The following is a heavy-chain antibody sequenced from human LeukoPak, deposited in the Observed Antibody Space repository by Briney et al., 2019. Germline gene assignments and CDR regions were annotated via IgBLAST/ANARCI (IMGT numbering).Heavy chain of an antibody. CDR2: INPNSGGT. J-gene: IGHJ6*03. CDR3: ARDGFARWPPTPGFYYMDV. V-gene: IGHV1-2*02. D-gene: IGHD2-2*03. Sequence: ASVKVSCKASGYTFTGYYMHWVRQAPGQGLEWMGWINPNSGGTNYAQKFQGRVTMTRDTSISTAYMELSRLRSDDTAVYYCARDGFARWPPTPGFYYMDVWGKGTTVTVSS. CDR1: GYTFTGYY.